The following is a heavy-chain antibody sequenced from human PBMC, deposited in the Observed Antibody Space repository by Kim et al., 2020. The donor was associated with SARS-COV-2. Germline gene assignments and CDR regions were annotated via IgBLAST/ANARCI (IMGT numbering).Heavy chain of an antibody. D-gene: IGHD5-12*01. CDR3: VVATINWLYRDY. V-gene: IGHV1-46*01. J-gene: IGHJ4*02. CDR1: GYTFTSYY. CDR2: INPSGGST. Sequence: ASVKVSCKASGYTFTSYYMHWVRQAPGQGLEWMGIINPSGGSTSYAQKFQGRVTMTRDTSTSTVYMELSSLRSEDTAVYYCVVATINWLYRDYWGQGTLVTVSS.